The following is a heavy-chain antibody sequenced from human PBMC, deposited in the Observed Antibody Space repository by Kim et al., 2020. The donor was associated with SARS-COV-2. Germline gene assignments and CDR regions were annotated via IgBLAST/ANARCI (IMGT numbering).Heavy chain of an antibody. J-gene: IGHJ3*02. CDR3: AGSYGSGSHLAFDI. CDR1: GFTFSSYS. Sequence: GGSLRLSCAASGFTFSSYSMNWVRQAPGKGLEWVSSISSSSSYIYYADSVKGRFTISRDNAKNSLYLQMNSLRAEDTAVYYCAGSYGSGSHLAFDIWGQGTMVTVSS. CDR2: ISSSSSYI. D-gene: IGHD3-10*01. V-gene: IGHV3-21*01.